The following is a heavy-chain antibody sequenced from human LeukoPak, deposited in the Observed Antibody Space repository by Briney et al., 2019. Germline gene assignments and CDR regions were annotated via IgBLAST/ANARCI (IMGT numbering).Heavy chain of an antibody. CDR2: INPNSGGT. CDR1: GYTFTGYY. J-gene: IGHJ5*02. D-gene: IGHD3-22*01. V-gene: IGHV1-2*02. Sequence: ASVKVSCKASGYTFTGYYMHWVRQAPGQGLEWMGWINPNSGGTNYAQKFQGRVTMTRDTSISTAYMELSRLRSDDTVVYYCARSLMYYYDSSGYPFDPWGQGTLVTVSS. CDR3: ARSLMYYYDSSGYPFDP.